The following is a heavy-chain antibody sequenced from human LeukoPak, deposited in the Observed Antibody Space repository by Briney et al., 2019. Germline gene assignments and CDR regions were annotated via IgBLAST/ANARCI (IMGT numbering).Heavy chain of an antibody. Sequence: GASVKVSCKASGYTFTGYYMHWVRQAPGQGLEWMGWINPNSGGTNYAQKFQGRVIMTRDTSISTAYMELSRLRSDDTAVYYCARHSSIRGVIRGTFDYWGQGTLVTVSS. CDR1: GYTFTGYY. CDR2: INPNSGGT. J-gene: IGHJ4*02. D-gene: IGHD3-10*01. CDR3: ARHSSIRGVIRGTFDY. V-gene: IGHV1-2*02.